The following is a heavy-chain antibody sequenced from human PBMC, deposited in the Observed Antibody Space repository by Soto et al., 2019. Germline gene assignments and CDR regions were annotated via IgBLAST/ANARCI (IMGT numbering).Heavy chain of an antibody. V-gene: IGHV1-69*13. D-gene: IGHD3-22*01. CDR2: IIPIFGTA. J-gene: IGHJ6*02. CDR3: ARDNSDIIGYAARTAYYYYGMDV. Sequence: SSVKVSCKASGGRFSSYAFSWVRQAPGQGLEWMGGIIPIFGTANYAQKFQGRVTITADESTSTAYMELSSLRSEDTAVYYCARDNSDIIGYAARTAYYYYGMDVWGQGTTVTVSS. CDR1: GGRFSSYA.